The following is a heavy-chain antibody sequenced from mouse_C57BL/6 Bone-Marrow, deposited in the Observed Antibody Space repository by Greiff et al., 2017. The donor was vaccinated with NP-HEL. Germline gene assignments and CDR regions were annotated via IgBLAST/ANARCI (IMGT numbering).Heavy chain of an antibody. CDR3: ARNQGGLDGYLYYAMDY. CDR2: IWTGGGT. Sequence: VQLQESGPGLVAPSQSLSITCTVSGFSLTSYAISWVRQPPGKGLEWLGVIWTGGGTNYNSALKSRLSISKDNSKSQVFLKMNSLQTDDTARYYWARNQGGLDGYLYYAMDYWGQGTSVTVSS. D-gene: IGHD2-3*01. CDR1: GFSLTSYA. V-gene: IGHV2-9-1*01. J-gene: IGHJ4*01.